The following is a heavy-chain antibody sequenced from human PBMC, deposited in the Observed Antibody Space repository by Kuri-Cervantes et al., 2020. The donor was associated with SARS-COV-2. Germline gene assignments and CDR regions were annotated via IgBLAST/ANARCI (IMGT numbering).Heavy chain of an antibody. Sequence: ALVKVSCKASGGIFSSYAISWVRQAPGKGLEWMGGFDPEDGETIYAQKFQGRVTMTEDTSTDTAYMELSSLRSEDTAVYYCATAPKSRGYYYAPFYFDYWGQGTLVTVSS. CDR3: ATAPKSRGYYYAPFYFDY. CDR2: FDPEDGET. J-gene: IGHJ4*02. CDR1: GGIFSSYA. D-gene: IGHD3-22*01. V-gene: IGHV1-24*01.